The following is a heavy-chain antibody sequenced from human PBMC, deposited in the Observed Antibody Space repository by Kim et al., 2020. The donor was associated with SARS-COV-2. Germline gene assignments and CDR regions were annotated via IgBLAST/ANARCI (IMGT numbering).Heavy chain of an antibody. CDR2: TA. Sequence: TAKYAQKFQGRVTITADESTSTAYMELSSLRSEDTAVYYCARDTETTVPWGQGTLVTVSS. CDR3: ARDTETTVP. V-gene: IGHV1-69*01. J-gene: IGHJ5*02. D-gene: IGHD4-17*01.